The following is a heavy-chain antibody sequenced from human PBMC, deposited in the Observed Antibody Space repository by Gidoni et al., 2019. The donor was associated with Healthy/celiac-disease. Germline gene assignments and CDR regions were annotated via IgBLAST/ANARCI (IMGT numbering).Heavy chain of an antibody. V-gene: IGHV3-73*01. D-gene: IGHD6-13*01. Sequence: EVQLVESGGGLVQPGGSLKLSCAASGFTFSGSAMHWVRQASGKGLEGVGRIRSKANSYATAYAASVKGRFTISRDDSKNTAYLQMNSLKTEDTAVYYCTRGVAAAGLWFDPWGQGTLVTVSS. J-gene: IGHJ5*02. CDR3: TRGVAAAGLWFDP. CDR2: IRSKANSYAT. CDR1: GFTFSGSA.